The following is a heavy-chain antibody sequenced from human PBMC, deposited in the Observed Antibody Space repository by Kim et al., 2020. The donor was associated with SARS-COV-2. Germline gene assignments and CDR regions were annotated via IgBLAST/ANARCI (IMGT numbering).Heavy chain of an antibody. V-gene: IGHV4-59*13. D-gene: IGHD3-9*01. CDR2: IYYSGST. J-gene: IGHJ3*02. CDR1: GGSISSYY. Sequence: SETLSLTCTVSGGSISSYYWSWIRQPPGKGLEWIGYIYYSGSTNYNPSLKSRVTISVDTSKNQFSLKLTSVTAADTAVYYCARRGLGSYYDIRSPPGNVFDIWGQGTMVTVSS. CDR3: ARRGLGSYYDIRSPPGNVFDI.